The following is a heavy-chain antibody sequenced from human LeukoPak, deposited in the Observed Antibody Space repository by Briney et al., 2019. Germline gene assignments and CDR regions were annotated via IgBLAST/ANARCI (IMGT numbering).Heavy chain of an antibody. CDR3: AKRDSSNSFDL. V-gene: IGHV3-23*01. Sequence: PGGSLRLSCAASGFTFSSYAMSWVRQAPGKGLEWVAAISNSGDSTFYADSVKGRLTISRDNSENTLYLQMNSLRAEDTAVYYCAKRDSSNSFDLWGRGTLVTVSS. J-gene: IGHJ2*01. CDR2: ISNSGDST. D-gene: IGHD6-13*01. CDR1: GFTFSSYA.